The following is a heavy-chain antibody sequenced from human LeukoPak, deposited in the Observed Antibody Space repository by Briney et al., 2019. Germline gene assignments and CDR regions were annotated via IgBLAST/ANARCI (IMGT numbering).Heavy chain of an antibody. CDR1: GFTFSSYG. Sequence: GGSLRLSCAAPGFTFSSYGMHWVRQAPGKGLEWETFIRYEGSTKHCGDSVEGRFTITRDNSKNTLSLQMSSLRAGDTAVYYWVRGVAYMDVWGEGTTVTISS. CDR3: VRGVAYMDV. J-gene: IGHJ6*03. V-gene: IGHV3-30*02. CDR2: IRYEGSTK.